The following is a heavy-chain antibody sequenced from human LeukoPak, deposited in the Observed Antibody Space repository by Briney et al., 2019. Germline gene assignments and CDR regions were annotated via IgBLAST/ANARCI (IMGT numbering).Heavy chain of an antibody. CDR3: ARGEGATTGNAFDI. CDR1: GGTFSSYA. V-gene: IGHV1-69*13. D-gene: IGHD1-26*01. Sequence: GASVKVSCKASGGTFSSYAISWVRQAPGQGLEWMGGIIPILGTANYAQKFQGRVTITADESTSTAYMELSSLRSEDTAVYYCARGEGATTGNAFDIWGQGTMVTVSS. J-gene: IGHJ3*02. CDR2: IIPILGTA.